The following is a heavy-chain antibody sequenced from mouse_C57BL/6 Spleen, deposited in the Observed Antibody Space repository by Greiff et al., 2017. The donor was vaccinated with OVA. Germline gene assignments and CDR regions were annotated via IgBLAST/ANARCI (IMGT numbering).Heavy chain of an antibody. D-gene: IGHD3-2*02. CDR2: IWTGGGT. V-gene: IGHV2-9-1*01. CDR3: ARKGGAAQDASFAY. J-gene: IGHJ3*01. CDR1: GFSLTSYA. Sequence: QVQLKESGPGLVAPSQSLSITCTVSGFSLTSYAISWVRQPPGKGLEWLGVIWTGGGTHYNSALKSRLSISKDNAKSQVFLKMKSLQTDDTARYYCARKGGAAQDASFAYWGQGTLVTVSA.